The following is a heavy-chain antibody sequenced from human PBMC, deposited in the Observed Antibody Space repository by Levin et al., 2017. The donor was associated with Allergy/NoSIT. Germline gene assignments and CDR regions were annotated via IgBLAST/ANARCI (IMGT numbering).Heavy chain of an antibody. CDR1: GFSLSNAW. V-gene: IGHV3-15*01. J-gene: IGHJ4*02. CDR3: ATQFQW. Sequence: PSETLSLTCAASGFSLSNAWMNWVRQAPGKGLEWVGRITSKTDGATTDYAAPVKGRFTISRDDSTNTLYLQMNSLKVEDTALYFCATQFQWWGQGTLVTVSS. D-gene: IGHD6-19*01. CDR2: ITSKTDGATT.